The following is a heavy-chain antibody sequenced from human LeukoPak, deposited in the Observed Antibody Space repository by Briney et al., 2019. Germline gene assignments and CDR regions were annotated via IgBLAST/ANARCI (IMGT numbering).Heavy chain of an antibody. D-gene: IGHD1-14*01. Sequence: PGGSLRLSCAASGFTFSSYWMSWVRQAPGKGLEWVANIKQDGSEKYYVDSVKGRFTISRDNSKNTLYLQMNSLRAEDTAVYYCAKDQGLYNDWGQGTLVTVSS. CDR1: GFTFSSYW. V-gene: IGHV3-7*03. J-gene: IGHJ4*02. CDR2: IKQDGSEK. CDR3: AKDQGLYND.